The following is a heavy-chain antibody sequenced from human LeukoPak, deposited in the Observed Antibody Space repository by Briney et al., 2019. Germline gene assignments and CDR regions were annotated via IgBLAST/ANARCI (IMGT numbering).Heavy chain of an antibody. CDR3: ASQDYYGSGSKNPNAFDI. CDR2: INPNSGGT. D-gene: IGHD3-10*01. J-gene: IGHJ3*02. V-gene: IGHV1/OR15-1*04. Sequence: ASVKVSCMASGYIFTDYYTHWVRQAPGQELGWMGRINPNSGGTNYAQKFQGRVTITADKSTSTAYMELSSLRSEDTAVYYCASQDYYGSGSKNPNAFDIWGQGTMVTVSS. CDR1: GYIFTDYY.